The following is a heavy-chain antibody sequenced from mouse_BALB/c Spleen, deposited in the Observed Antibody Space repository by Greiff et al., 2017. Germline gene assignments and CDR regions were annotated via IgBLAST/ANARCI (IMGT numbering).Heavy chain of an antibody. CDR2: ISSGSSTI. D-gene: IGHD2-4*01. CDR1: GFTFSSFG. V-gene: IGHV5-17*02. CDR3: ARYDYDPWFAY. Sequence: EVHLVESGGGLVQPGGSRKLSCAASGFTFSSFGMHWVRQAPEKGLEWVAYISSGSSTIYYADTVKGRFTISRDNPKNTLFLQMTSLRSEDTAMYYCARYDYDPWFAYWGQGTLVTVSA. J-gene: IGHJ3*01.